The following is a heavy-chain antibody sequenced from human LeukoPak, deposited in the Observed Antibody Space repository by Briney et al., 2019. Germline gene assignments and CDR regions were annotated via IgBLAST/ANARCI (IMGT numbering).Heavy chain of an antibody. Sequence: PSETLSLTCAVYGGSFSGYYWSWIRQPPGKGLEWIGEINHSGSTNYNPSLKSRVTISVDTSKNQFSLKLSSVTAADTAVYYCARRFVLLWFGESFFDYWGQGTLVTVSS. D-gene: IGHD3-10*01. CDR2: INHSGST. CDR3: ARRFVLLWFGESFFDY. CDR1: GGSFSGYY. V-gene: IGHV4-34*01. J-gene: IGHJ4*02.